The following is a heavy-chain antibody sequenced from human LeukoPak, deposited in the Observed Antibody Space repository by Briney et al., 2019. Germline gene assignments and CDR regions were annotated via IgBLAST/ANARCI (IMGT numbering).Heavy chain of an antibody. Sequence: GGSLRLSCTASGFTFSNAWMNWVRQAPGKGLEWVGRIKSNSDGGTTDYAAPVKGRFTISRDDSKNTLYLQMNSLKTEDTAVYYCLTSMGRINWSTYYWGQGTLVTVTS. CDR3: LTSMGRINWSTYY. CDR1: GFTFSNAW. CDR2: IKSNSDGGTT. J-gene: IGHJ4*02. V-gene: IGHV3-15*01. D-gene: IGHD1-1*01.